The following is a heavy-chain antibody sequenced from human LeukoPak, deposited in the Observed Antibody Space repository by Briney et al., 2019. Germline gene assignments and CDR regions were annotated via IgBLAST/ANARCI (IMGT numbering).Heavy chain of an antibody. Sequence: SETLPLSCTVSADSISSHFWSWIRQPPGKGLDWIAYVSYSAYTNYNPSLISRVAISIDTSNNHFSLKLSSVTAAYTAVYYCARGGASSLPFNVWGQGTLLTVSS. CDR2: VSYSAYT. CDR3: ARGGASSLPFNV. CDR1: ADSISSHF. V-gene: IGHV4-59*11. D-gene: IGHD3-16*01. J-gene: IGHJ3*01.